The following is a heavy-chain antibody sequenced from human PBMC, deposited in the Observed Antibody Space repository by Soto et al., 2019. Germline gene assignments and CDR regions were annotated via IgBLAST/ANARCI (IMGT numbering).Heavy chain of an antibody. CDR3: ARARTYSSSWYSWFDP. CDR1: GDSVSSNSAA. V-gene: IGHV6-1*01. Sequence: PSPTLSLTCAISGDSVSSNSAAWNWIRQSPSRGLEWLGRTYYRSKWYNDYAVSVKSRITINPDTSKNQFSLQLNSVTPEDTAVYYCARARTYSSSWYSWFDPWGQGTLVTVSS. CDR2: TYYRSKWYN. J-gene: IGHJ5*02. D-gene: IGHD6-13*01.